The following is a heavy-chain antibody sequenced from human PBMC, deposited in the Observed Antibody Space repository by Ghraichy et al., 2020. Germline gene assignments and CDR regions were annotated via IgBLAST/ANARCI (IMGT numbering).Heavy chain of an antibody. CDR2: INPNSGGT. CDR1: GYTFTGYY. V-gene: IGHV1-2*06. D-gene: IGHD1-7*01. CDR3: ARSFSGLELLDQSLGFDY. Sequence: ASVKVSCKASGYTFTGYYMHWVRQAPGQGLEWMGRINPNSGGTNYAQKFQGRVTMTRDTSISTAYMELSRLRSDDTAVYYCARSFSGLELLDQSLGFDYWGQGTLVTVSS. J-gene: IGHJ4*02.